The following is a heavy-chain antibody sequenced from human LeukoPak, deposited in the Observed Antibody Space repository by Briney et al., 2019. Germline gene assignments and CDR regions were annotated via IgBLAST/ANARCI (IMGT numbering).Heavy chain of an antibody. Sequence: GGSLTLSCAASGYTFTNYWMMCVRQAPGKGRVWVANINEDGSEKYYVGSVEGRFTISRDNAKNSVFLQMNSLRADDTAMYYCASSSYSCSSSWGQGTLVTVSS. CDR3: ASSSYSCSSS. D-gene: IGHD6-6*01. V-gene: IGHV3-7*01. CDR1: GYTFTNYW. J-gene: IGHJ5*02. CDR2: INEDGSEK.